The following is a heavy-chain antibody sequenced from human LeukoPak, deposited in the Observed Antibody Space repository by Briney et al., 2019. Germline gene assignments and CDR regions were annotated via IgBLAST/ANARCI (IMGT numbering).Heavy chain of an antibody. CDR1: GGSISSYY. CDR2: IYYSGST. Sequence: SETLSLTCTVSGGSISSYYWSWIRQPPGKGLEWIGYIYYSGSTNYNPSLKSRVTISVDTSKNQFSLELSSVTAADTAVCYCARCYDGSGSYYFDYWGQGTLVTVSS. V-gene: IGHV4-59*01. J-gene: IGHJ4*02. D-gene: IGHD3-10*01. CDR3: ARCYDGSGSYYFDY.